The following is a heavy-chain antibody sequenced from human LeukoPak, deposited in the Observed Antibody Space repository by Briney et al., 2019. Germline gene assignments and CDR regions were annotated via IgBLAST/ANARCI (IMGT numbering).Heavy chain of an antibody. J-gene: IGHJ5*02. V-gene: IGHV3-11*01. CDR3: ARVLRGWLLFGWFDP. CDR1: GFTFSDYY. CDR2: ISSSGSTI. D-gene: IGHD3-3*01. Sequence: GGSLRLSCAASGFTFSDYYMSWIRQAPGKGLEWISYISSSGSTIYYADSVKGRFTISRDNAKNSLYLQMNSLRAEDTAVYYCARVLRGWLLFGWFDPWGQGTLVTVSS.